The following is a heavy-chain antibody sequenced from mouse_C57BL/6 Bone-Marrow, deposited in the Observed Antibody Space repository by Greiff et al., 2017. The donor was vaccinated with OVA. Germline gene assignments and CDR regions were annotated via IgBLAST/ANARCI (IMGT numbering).Heavy chain of an antibody. CDR2: IHPNSGST. V-gene: IGHV1-64*01. J-gene: IGHJ2*01. Sequence: QVQLQQPGAELVKPGASVKLSCKASGYTFTSYWMHWVKQRPGQGLEWIGMIHPNSGSTNYNEKFKSKATLTVDKSSSTAYMQLSSLTSEDSAVYYCARSPFVTTVYYFDYWGQGTTLTVSS. D-gene: IGHD1-1*01. CDR1: GYTFTSYW. CDR3: ARSPFVTTVYYFDY.